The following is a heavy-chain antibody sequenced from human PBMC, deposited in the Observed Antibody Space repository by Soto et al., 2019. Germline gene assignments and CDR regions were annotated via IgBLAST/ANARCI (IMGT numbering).Heavy chain of an antibody. J-gene: IGHJ4*02. CDR2: IYYNEST. D-gene: IGHD6-13*01. CDR1: GVSISSAAYY. CDR3: ARYRVSGSWSKFDY. V-gene: IGHV4-31*03. Sequence: SETLSLTCTVSGVSISSAAYYWSWIRQHPGKGVQWIGNIYYNESTTYNPSLKSRIIISLDTSESQFSLKLSSVTAADTAVYFCARYRVSGSWSKFDYWGQGTLVTVSS.